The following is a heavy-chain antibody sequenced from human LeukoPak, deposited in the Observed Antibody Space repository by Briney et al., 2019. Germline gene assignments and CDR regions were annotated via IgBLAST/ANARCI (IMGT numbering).Heavy chain of an antibody. J-gene: IGHJ6*02. V-gene: IGHV3-30*18. D-gene: IGHD1-14*01. CDR3: AKVRGPLYYYAVEA. CDR2: VSYDGKYV. Sequence: PGGSLRLSCAASGFMFTNCAFHWVRQAPGKGPEWVATVSYDGKYVFYSDSVKGRFSISRNDSDNTVHLQMNSLRPEDSAVFYCAKVRGPLYYYAVEAWGQGTKVTVSS. CDR1: GFMFTNCA.